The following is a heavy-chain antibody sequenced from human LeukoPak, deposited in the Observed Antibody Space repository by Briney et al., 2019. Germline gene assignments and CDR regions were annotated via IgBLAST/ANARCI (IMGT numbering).Heavy chain of an antibody. D-gene: IGHD2-15*01. Sequence: PGGSLRLSCEVSGFTLSRYWMSWVRQAPGKGLEWVANIKQDGSERYYVDSVKGRSTISRDNANNSLYLQMNSLRAEDTAVYYCARGPLRSCSGGSCPFDYWGQGTLVTVSS. CDR2: IKQDGSER. CDR3: ARGPLRSCSGGSCPFDY. J-gene: IGHJ4*02. V-gene: IGHV3-7*05. CDR1: GFTLSRYW.